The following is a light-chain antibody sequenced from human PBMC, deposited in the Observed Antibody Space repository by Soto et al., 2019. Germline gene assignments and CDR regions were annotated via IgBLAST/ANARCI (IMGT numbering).Light chain of an antibody. J-gene: IGKJ2*01. CDR2: GAS. CDR3: QQYNDWPPYT. V-gene: IGKV3-15*01. CDR1: QSVNSN. Sequence: ELVMTQSPATLSVSPGERATLSCRASQSVNSNLAWYQQRPGQAPRLLIYGASTRATGIPARFSGSGSGTEFTLTISSLQSEDFAVYYCQQYNDWPPYTFGQGTKLEIK.